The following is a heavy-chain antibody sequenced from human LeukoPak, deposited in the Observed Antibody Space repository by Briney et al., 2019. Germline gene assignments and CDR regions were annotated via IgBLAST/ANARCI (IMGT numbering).Heavy chain of an antibody. CDR1: GFSFSSYW. CDR2: IKEDGSQI. J-gene: IGHJ2*01. CDR3: ARVHWYFDY. V-gene: IGHV3-7*04. Sequence: PGGALRLSCAASGFSFSSYWMSWVRQAPGKGLEWVGHIKEDGSQIDYVDSVKGRFTISRDNARNPLYLQLSSLRADDTAMYYCARVHWYFDYWGRGTLVIVSS.